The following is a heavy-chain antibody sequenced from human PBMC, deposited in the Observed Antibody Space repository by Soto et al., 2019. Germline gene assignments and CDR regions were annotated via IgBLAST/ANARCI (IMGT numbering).Heavy chain of an antibody. CDR3: VRVPGGLYRGSDY. CDR1: GVSVSSGSYY. J-gene: IGHJ4*02. CDR2: IYYTGST. Sequence: LSLTGAVSGVSVSSGSYYWTWIRQPPGRGLEWIGYIYYTGSTDSNPPLKSRVTISLDRSRNQFSLNLKSVTAADTAVYYCVRVPGGLYRGSDYWGQGTLVTVS. D-gene: IGHD1-26*01. V-gene: IGHV4-61*01.